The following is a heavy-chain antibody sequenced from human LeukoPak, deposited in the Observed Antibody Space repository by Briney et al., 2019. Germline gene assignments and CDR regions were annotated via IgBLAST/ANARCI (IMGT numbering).Heavy chain of an antibody. CDR1: GLTLSSYT. CDR2: ITSSSSYM. V-gene: IGHV3-21*01. Sequence: GGSLRLSCVASGLTLSSYTMNWVRQAPGKGLEWVSSITSSSSYMYYADSVRGRFTISRDDAKNSLHLQMNSLGAEDTAVYYCATGDSSGQNPDYWGQGTLVTVSS. D-gene: IGHD3-22*01. CDR3: ATGDSSGQNPDY. J-gene: IGHJ4*02.